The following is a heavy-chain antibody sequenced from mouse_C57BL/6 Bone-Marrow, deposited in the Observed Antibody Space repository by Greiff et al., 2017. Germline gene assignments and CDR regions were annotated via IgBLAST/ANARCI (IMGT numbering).Heavy chain of an antibody. CDR3: TTLYYGNYDYFDY. CDR2: IDPENGDT. D-gene: IGHD2-1*01. Sequence: EVKVEESGAELVRPGASVKLSCTASGFNIKDDYMHWVKQRPEQGLEWIGWIDPENGDTEYASKFQGKATITADTSSNTAYLQLSSLTSEDTAVYYCTTLYYGNYDYFDYWGQGTTLTVSS. V-gene: IGHV14-4*01. J-gene: IGHJ2*01. CDR1: GFNIKDDY.